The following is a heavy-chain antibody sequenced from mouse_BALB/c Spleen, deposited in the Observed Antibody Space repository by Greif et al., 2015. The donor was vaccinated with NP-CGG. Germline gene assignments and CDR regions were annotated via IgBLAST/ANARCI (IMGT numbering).Heavy chain of an antibody. J-gene: IGHJ4*01. CDR2: IYPGSGNT. V-gene: IGHV1-84*02. CDR1: GYTFTDYY. D-gene: IGHD4-1*01. CDR3: ARRTGTEAMDY. Sequence: VQLVESGPELVKPGASVKISCKASGYTFTDYYINWVKQKPGQGLEWIGWIYPGSGNTKYNETFKGKATLTVDTSSSTVYMQLSSLTSEDTAVYFCARRTGTEAMDYWGQGTSVTVSS.